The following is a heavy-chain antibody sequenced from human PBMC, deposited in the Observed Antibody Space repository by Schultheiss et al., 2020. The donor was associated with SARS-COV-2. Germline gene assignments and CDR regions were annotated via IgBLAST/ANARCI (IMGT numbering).Heavy chain of an antibody. Sequence: SQTLSLTCAISGDSVSSNSAAWNWIRQSPSRGLEWLGRTYYRSKWYNDYAVSVKSRITINPDTSKNQFSLQLNSVTPEDTAVYYCARGYCGGDWCGRPYDYWGQGTLVTVSS. CDR2: TYYRSKWYN. V-gene: IGHV6-1*01. J-gene: IGHJ4*02. CDR3: ARGYCGGDWCGRPYDY. CDR1: GDSVSSNSAA. D-gene: IGHD2-21*02.